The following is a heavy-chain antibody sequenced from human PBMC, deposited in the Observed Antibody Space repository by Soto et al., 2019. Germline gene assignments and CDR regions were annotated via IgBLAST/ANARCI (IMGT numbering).Heavy chain of an antibody. D-gene: IGHD3-16*01. CDR1: GYSFTNND. Sequence: QVQLVQSGAEVREPGDSVKVSCKASGYSFTNNDVSWVRQATGQGLEWMGWMNPGSGDTGYAQKFQGRVTMTRDISIATAYMELSSLRSHDTAIYYCARMETFGSLNWFDPWGQRTLVTVSS. V-gene: IGHV1-8*01. CDR2: MNPGSGDT. CDR3: ARMETFGSLNWFDP. J-gene: IGHJ5*02.